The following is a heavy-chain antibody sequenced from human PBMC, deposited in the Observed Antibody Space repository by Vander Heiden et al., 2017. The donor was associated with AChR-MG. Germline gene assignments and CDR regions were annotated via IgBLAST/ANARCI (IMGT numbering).Heavy chain of an antibody. D-gene: IGHD3-3*01. J-gene: IGHJ4*02. Sequence: QVQLVESGGGVVQPGRSLRLSCAASGFPFSTYAMHWVRQAPGKGLEWVAVISYDGSNKYYADSVKGRFTISRDNSQNTLYLRMNSLRAEDTAVYYCARANTISQRPLNYWGQGTLVTVSS. CDR3: ARANTISQRPLNY. V-gene: IGHV3-30-3*01. CDR1: GFPFSTYA. CDR2: ISYDGSNK.